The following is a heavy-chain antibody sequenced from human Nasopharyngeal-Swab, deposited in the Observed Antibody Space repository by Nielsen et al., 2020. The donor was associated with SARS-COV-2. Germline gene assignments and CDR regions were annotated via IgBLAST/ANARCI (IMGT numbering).Heavy chain of an antibody. D-gene: IGHD3-22*01. J-gene: IGHJ3*02. CDR2: IIPIYGTT. CDR3: ARESLPSYYDDSRGYAGYAFDI. Sequence: SVKVSCKASGDTFNNNAISWVRQAPEQGLEWMGGIIPIYGTTNRAQKFQGRLTITADDTTNTAYMELSSLRSEDTAVYYCARESLPSYYDDSRGYAGYAFDIWGQGTMVTVSS. V-gene: IGHV1-69*13. CDR1: GDTFNNNA.